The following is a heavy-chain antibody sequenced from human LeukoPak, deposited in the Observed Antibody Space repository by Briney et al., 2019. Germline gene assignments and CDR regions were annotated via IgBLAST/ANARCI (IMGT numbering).Heavy chain of an antibody. V-gene: IGHV1-8*01. CDR3: ARGAYYDSSGYYYVFDY. CDR2: MNPNSGNT. J-gene: IGHJ4*02. CDR1: GYTFTSYD. Sequence: ASVKVSCKASGYTFTSYDINWVRQATGQGLEWTGWMNPNSGNTGYAQKFQGRVTMTRNTSISTAYMELSSLRSEDTAVYYCARGAYYDSSGYYYVFDYWGQGTLVTVSS. D-gene: IGHD3-22*01.